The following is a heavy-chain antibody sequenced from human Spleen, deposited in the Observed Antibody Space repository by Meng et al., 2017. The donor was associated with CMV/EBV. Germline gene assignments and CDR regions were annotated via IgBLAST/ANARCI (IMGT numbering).Heavy chain of an antibody. CDR3: AKPLRLQAAAGTRY. V-gene: IGHV3-30-3*02. D-gene: IGHD6-13*01. CDR2: VSSDASHQ. J-gene: IGHJ4*02. Sequence: GESLKISCAASGFTFINYAMHWVRQTPGKGLEWVAVVSSDASHQSYADSVKGRFTISRDNSKNTLYLQMNSLRAEDTAVYYCAKPLRLQAAAGTRYWGQGTLVTVSS. CDR1: GFTFINYA.